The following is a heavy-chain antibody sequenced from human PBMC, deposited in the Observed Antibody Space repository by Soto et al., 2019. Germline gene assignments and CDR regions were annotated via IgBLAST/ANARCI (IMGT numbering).Heavy chain of an antibody. Sequence: SETLSLTCTVSGGSISSYYWNWIRQPPGKGLEWIGYIYYRGNTNYNPSLKSRVTISVDTSKNQFSLKLSSVTAADTAVYYCARVGDIYCSGGSCFPEWFDPRGQGTLVTVSS. CDR3: ARVGDIYCSGGSCFPEWFDP. J-gene: IGHJ5*02. V-gene: IGHV4-59*08. D-gene: IGHD2-15*01. CDR2: IYYRGNT. CDR1: GGSISSYY.